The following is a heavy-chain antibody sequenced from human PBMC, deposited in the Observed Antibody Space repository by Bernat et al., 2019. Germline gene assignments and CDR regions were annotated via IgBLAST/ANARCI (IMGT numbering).Heavy chain of an antibody. Sequence: QVQLQQWGAGLLKPSETLSLTCAVYGGSFSGYYWSWIRQPPGMGLEWIGEINHSGSTNYNPSLKSRVTISVDTSKNQFSLKLSSVTAADTAVYYCARSGCSSTSCYNDAFDIWGQGTMVTVSS. J-gene: IGHJ3*02. V-gene: IGHV4-34*01. D-gene: IGHD2-2*01. CDR1: GGSFSGYY. CDR2: INHSGST. CDR3: ARSGCSSTSCYNDAFDI.